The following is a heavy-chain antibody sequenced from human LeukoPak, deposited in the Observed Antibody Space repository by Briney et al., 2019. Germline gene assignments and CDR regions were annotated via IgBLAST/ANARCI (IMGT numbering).Heavy chain of an antibody. Sequence: GGSLRLSCAASGFTFNSHWMSWVRQAPEKGPEWLANIRQDGSDKQYVDSVKGRFTISRDNAKNSLYLQMNSLSAEDTAVYYCARHSRGSPIDDWGQGTLVTVSS. J-gene: IGHJ4*02. CDR2: IRQDGSDK. CDR3: ARHSRGSPIDD. D-gene: IGHD2-15*01. CDR1: GFTFNSHW. V-gene: IGHV3-7*01.